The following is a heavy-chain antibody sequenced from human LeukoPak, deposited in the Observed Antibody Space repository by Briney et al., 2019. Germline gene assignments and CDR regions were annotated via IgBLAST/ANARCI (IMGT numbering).Heavy chain of an antibody. J-gene: IGHJ4*02. Sequence: SETLSLTYTVSGGSISSSSYYWGWIRHPPGKGLEWIGSIYYSGSTYYNPSLKSRVTISVDTSKNQFSLKLSSVTAADTAVYYCARSTVTHFEGGQGTLVTVSS. CDR2: IYYSGST. CDR1: GGSISSSSYY. D-gene: IGHD4-17*01. V-gene: IGHV4-39*01. CDR3: ARSTVTHFE.